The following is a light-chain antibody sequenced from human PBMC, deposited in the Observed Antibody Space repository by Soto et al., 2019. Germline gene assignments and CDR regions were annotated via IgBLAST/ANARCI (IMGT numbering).Light chain of an antibody. CDR1: SSDVGGYNY. CDR3: SSYAGSNNLGV. V-gene: IGLV2-8*01. J-gene: IGLJ1*01. Sequence: QSVLTQPPSASGSPGQSVTISCTGTSSDVGGYNYVSWYQQHPGKAPKLMIYEVSKRPSGVPDRFSGSKSGNTASLTVSGLQAVDEADYYCSSYAGSNNLGVFGTGTKGTVL. CDR2: EVS.